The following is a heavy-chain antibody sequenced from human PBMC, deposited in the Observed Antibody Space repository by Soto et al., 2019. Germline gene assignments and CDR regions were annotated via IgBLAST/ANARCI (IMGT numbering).Heavy chain of an antibody. V-gene: IGHV4-4*02. Sequence: SETLSLTCAVSGGSISSSNWWSWVRQPPGKGLQWIGEIYHSGSTNYNPSLKSRVTISVDKSKNQLSLKLSSVTAADTAVYYCAVGFYSSSSNWFDPWGQGTLVTVSS. CDR2: IYHSGST. CDR1: GGSISSSNW. D-gene: IGHD6-6*01. CDR3: AVGFYSSSSNWFDP. J-gene: IGHJ5*02.